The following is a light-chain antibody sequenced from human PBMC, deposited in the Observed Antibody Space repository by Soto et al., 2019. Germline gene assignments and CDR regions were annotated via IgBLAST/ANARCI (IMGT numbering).Light chain of an antibody. Sequence: DIQMTQSPSTLSASVGDRVTISCRASQSIYSWLAWYQQKPGQAPKLLIHDASSLEGGVPSRFRGSGSGTEFTLTISSLQPDDFATYYCQHYNSHLMYTLGQGTKLEIK. V-gene: IGKV1-5*01. CDR2: DAS. CDR3: QHYNSHLMYT. CDR1: QSIYSW. J-gene: IGKJ2*01.